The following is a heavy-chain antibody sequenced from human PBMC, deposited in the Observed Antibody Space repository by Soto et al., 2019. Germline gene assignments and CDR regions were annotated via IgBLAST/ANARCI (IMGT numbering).Heavy chain of an antibody. CDR1: GGTFSSYA. CDR2: IIPIFGTA. CDR3: ARADYDILTGYYNWFDP. V-gene: IGHV1-69*01. J-gene: IGHJ5*02. D-gene: IGHD3-9*01. Sequence: QVQLVRSGAEVKKPGSSVKVSCKASGGTFSSYAISWVRQAPGQGLEWMGGIIPIFGTANYAQKFQGRVTITADESTSTAYMELSSLRSEDTAVYYCARADYDILTGYYNWFDPWGQGTLVTVSS.